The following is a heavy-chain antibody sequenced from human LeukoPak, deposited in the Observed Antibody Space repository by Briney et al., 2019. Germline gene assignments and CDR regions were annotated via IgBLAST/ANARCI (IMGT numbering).Heavy chain of an antibody. CDR1: AFTFSDYH. D-gene: IGHD6-13*01. Sequence: VGSLRLSSAASAFTFSDYHMSSVRQAPGKGLEWVSTISGNGGTTYYAESGKGRFTISRDNSKNTLYLQMNSLRVEDTAVYYCAKPPPDSSSWLFDYWGQGTLVTVSS. CDR3: AKPPPDSSSWLFDY. CDR2: ISGNGGTT. V-gene: IGHV3-23*01. J-gene: IGHJ4*02.